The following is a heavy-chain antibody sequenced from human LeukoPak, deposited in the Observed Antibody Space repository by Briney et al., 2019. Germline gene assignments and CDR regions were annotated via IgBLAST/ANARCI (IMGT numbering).Heavy chain of an antibody. CDR2: IWYGGSNK. V-gene: IGHV3-30*02. Sequence: GGSLRLSCAASGFTFSSYGMHWVRQAPGKGLEWVAVIWYGGSNKYYADSVKGRFTISRDNSKNTLYLQMNSLRAEDTAVYYCAEAADYGGKLYFDYWGQGTLVTVSS. CDR1: GFTFSSYG. J-gene: IGHJ4*02. CDR3: AEAADYGGKLYFDY. D-gene: IGHD4-23*01.